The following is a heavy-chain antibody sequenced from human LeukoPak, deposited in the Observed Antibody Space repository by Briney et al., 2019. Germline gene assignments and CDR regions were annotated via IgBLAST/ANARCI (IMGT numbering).Heavy chain of an antibody. CDR1: GFTFRSYW. Sequence: GGSLRPSCAASGFTFRSYWMHWVRQAPGKGLEWVSRINNDGNNIIYADSVRGRFTISRDNAGNSLYLHMNSLRGDDTAVYYCARDSGSSGWFGGFDQWGQGTLVTVSS. J-gene: IGHJ4*02. V-gene: IGHV3-74*01. CDR2: INNDGNNI. D-gene: IGHD6-19*01. CDR3: ARDSGSSGWFGGFDQ.